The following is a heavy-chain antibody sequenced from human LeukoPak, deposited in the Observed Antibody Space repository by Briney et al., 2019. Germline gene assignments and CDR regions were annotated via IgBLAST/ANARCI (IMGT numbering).Heavy chain of an antibody. J-gene: IGHJ3*02. CDR1: GYTFTSYY. V-gene: IGHV1-46*01. D-gene: IGHD6-13*01. Sequence: ASVKVSCKASGYTFTSYYMHWVRQAPGQGLEWMGIINPSGGSTSYAQKFQGRVTMTRDMSTSTVYMELSSLRSEDTAVYYCAIDQQQLVPFDAFDIWGQGTMVTVSS. CDR3: AIDQQQLVPFDAFDI. CDR2: INPSGGST.